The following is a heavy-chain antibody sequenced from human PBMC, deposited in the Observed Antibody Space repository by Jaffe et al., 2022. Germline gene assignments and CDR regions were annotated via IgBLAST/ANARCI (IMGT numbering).Heavy chain of an antibody. CDR1: GGSISSYY. CDR2: IYYSGST. D-gene: IGHD7-27*01. CDR3: ARDPNPYWGKYAFDI. V-gene: IGHV4-59*01. Sequence: QVQLQESGPGLVKPSETLSLTCTVSGGSISSYYWSWIRQPPGKGLEWIGYIYYSGSTNYNPSLKSRVTISVDTSKNQFSLKLSSVTAADTAVYYCARDPNPYWGKYAFDIWGQGTMVTVSS. J-gene: IGHJ3*02.